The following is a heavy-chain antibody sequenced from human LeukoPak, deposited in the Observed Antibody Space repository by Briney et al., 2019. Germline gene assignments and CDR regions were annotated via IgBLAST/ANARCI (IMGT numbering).Heavy chain of an antibody. CDR1: GYTFTSYA. J-gene: IGHJ6*02. CDR2: INAGNGNT. CDR3: ARNYCSGGSCSDTAYYYYGLDV. D-gene: IGHD2-15*01. Sequence: EASVKVSCKASGYTFTSYAMHWVRQAPGQRLEWMGWINAGNGNTKYSQKFQGRVTITRDTSASTAYMELSSLRSEDTAVYYCARNYCSGGSCSDTAYYYYGLDVWGQGTTVTVSS. V-gene: IGHV1-3*01.